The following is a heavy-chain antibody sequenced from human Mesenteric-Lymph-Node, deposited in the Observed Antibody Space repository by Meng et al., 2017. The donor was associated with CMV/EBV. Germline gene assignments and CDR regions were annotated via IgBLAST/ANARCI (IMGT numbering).Heavy chain of an antibody. V-gene: IGHV4-61*01. CDR3: ASSRYASGSYYLDY. CDR2: IYYSGST. J-gene: IGHJ4*02. D-gene: IGHD3-10*01. Sequence: SETLSLTCTVSGGSVSSGSYFWTWIRQPPGKGLEWIGYIYYSGSTNYNPSLKSRVTISVDTSKNQFSLKLSSVTAADTAVYYCASSRYASGSYYLDYWGQGTLVTVSS. CDR1: GGSVSSGSYF.